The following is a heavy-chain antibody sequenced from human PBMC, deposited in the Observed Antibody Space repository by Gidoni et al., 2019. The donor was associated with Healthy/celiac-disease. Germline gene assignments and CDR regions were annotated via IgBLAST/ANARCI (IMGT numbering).Heavy chain of an antibody. CDR2: ISYDGSNK. Sequence: QVQLVESGGGVVQPGRYLRLSCAASGFTFSSYGMHWVRQAPGKGLEWVAVISYDGSNKYYADSVKGRFTISRDNSTNTLYLQMNSLRAEDTAVYYCVVVAATDWFDPWVQGTLVTVSS. CDR3: VVVAATDWFDP. J-gene: IGHJ5*02. D-gene: IGHD2-15*01. V-gene: IGHV3-30*03. CDR1: GFTFSSYG.